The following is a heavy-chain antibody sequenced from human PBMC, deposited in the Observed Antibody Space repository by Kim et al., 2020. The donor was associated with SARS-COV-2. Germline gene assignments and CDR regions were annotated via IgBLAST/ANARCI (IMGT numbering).Heavy chain of an antibody. J-gene: IGHJ4*02. CDR3: ANGKEDFWSGYYSYYFDY. D-gene: IGHD3-3*01. Sequence: GGSLRLSCAASGFTFSSYAMSWVRQAPGKGLEWVSAISGSGGSTYYADSVKGRFTISRDNSKNTLYQQMNSLRAEDTAVYYCANGKEDFWSGYYSYYFDYWGEGALVALS. CDR1: GFTFSSYA. CDR2: ISGSGGST. V-gene: IGHV3-23*01.